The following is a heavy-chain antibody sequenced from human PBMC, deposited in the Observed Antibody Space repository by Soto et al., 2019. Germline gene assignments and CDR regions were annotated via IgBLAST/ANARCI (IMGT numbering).Heavy chain of an antibody. CDR3: ARDFGGGFSYYYGMDV. Sequence: GGSLRLSCAASGFTFSSYSMNWVRQAPGKGLEWVSSISSSSSYIYYADSVKGRFTISRDNAKNSLYLQMNSLRAEDTAVYYCARDFGGGFSYYYGMDVWGQGTTVTVSS. J-gene: IGHJ6*02. V-gene: IGHV3-21*01. CDR1: GFTFSSYS. D-gene: IGHD3-3*01. CDR2: ISSSSSYI.